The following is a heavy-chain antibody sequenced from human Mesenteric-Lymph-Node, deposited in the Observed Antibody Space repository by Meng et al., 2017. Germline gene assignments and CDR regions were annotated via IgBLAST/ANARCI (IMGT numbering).Heavy chain of an antibody. CDR1: GFTFSSYA. J-gene: IGHJ5*02. V-gene: IGHV3-23*01. CDR3: AKDTRGDVQLERPTRWFDP. Sequence: GESLKISCAASGFTFSSYAMSWVRQAPGKGLGWVSAISGSGGSTYYADAVKGRFTISRDNSKNTLYLQMNSLRAEDTAVYYCAKDTRGDVQLERPTRWFDPWGQGTLVTVSS. D-gene: IGHD1-1*01. CDR2: ISGSGGST.